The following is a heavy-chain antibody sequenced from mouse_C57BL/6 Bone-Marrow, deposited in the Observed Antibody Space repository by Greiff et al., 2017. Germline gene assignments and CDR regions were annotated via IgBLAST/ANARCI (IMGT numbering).Heavy chain of an antibody. CDR3: AEELRREDCFDY. CDR1: GYTFTSYW. V-gene: IGHV1-64*01. D-gene: IGHD2-4*01. J-gene: IGHJ2*01. Sequence: QVQLQQPGAELVKPGASVKLSCKASGYTFTSYWMHWVKQRPGQGLEWIGMIHPNSGSTNYNEKFKSKATLTVDKSSSTAYLQLSSLTSEDSAVYYCAEELRREDCFDYWGQGTTLTVSS. CDR2: IHPNSGST.